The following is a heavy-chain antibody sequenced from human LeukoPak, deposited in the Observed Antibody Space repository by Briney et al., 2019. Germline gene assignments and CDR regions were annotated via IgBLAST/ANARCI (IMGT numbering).Heavy chain of an antibody. CDR2: IYYSGST. V-gene: IGHV4-39*07. D-gene: IGHD3-9*01. CDR3: VRVVETTSDYDILTGYYDY. CDR1: GGSISSSSYY. J-gene: IGHJ4*02. Sequence: SETLSLTCTVSGGSISSSSYYWGWIRQPPGKGLEWIGSIYYSGSTYYNPSLKSRVTISVDTSKNQFSLKLSSVTAADTAVYYCVRVVETTSDYDILTGYYDYWGQGTLVTVSS.